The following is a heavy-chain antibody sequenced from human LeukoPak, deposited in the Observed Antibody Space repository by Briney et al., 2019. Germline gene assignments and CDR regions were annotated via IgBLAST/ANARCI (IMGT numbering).Heavy chain of an antibody. CDR3: ARDNSVEDTAWWFDP. D-gene: IGHD4-23*01. V-gene: IGHV1-8*01. CDR2: MNPNSGNT. Sequence: ASAKVSCKASGYTFTSYDINWVRQATGQGLEWMGWMNPNSGNTGYAQKFQGRVTMTRNTSISTAYMELSSLRSEDTAVYYCARDNSVEDTAWWFDPWGQGTLVTVSS. CDR1: GYTFTSYD. J-gene: IGHJ5*02.